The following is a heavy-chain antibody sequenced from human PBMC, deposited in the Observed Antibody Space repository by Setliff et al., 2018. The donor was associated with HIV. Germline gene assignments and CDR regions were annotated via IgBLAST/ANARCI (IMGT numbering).Heavy chain of an antibody. D-gene: IGHD3-22*01. CDR3: AREAMYYYDTSGHPQGFDY. CDR2: IYYSGST. CDR1: GGSISSFSYY. J-gene: IGHJ4*02. V-gene: IGHV4-39*07. Sequence: SETLSLTCTVSGGSISSFSYYWAWIRQSPGKGLEWIGSIYYSGSTYYNPSLKSRVTISLGTSRWQFSLTLNSVSAADTAVYFCAREAMYYYDTSGHPQGFDYWGQGTLVTVSS.